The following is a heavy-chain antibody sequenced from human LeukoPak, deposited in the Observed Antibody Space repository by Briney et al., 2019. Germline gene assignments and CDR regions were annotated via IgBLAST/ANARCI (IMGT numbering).Heavy chain of an antibody. V-gene: IGHV4-34*01. D-gene: IGHD4-23*01. CDR1: GGSFSGYY. Sequence: PSETLSLTCAVYGGSFSGYYWSWIRQPPGKGLEWIGEINHSGSTNYNPSLKSRVTISVDTSKNQFSLKLSSVTAADTAVYYCARRGGNSGVGAGPFDIWGQGTMVTVSS. J-gene: IGHJ3*02. CDR3: ARRGGNSGVGAGPFDI. CDR2: INHSGST.